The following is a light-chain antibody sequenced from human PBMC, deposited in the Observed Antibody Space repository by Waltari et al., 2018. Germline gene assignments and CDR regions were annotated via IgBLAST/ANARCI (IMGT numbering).Light chain of an antibody. J-gene: IGKJ4*01. CDR2: DAS. Sequence: EIVLTQSPATLSLSPGERATLSCRASQSVNRYLAWYQQKPGQAPRLLIYDASNRATGIPARFSGSGSGTDFTLTISSLEPEDLAVYYCQQRSSWLTFGGGTKVEIK. CDR3: QQRSSWLT. V-gene: IGKV3-11*01. CDR1: QSVNRY.